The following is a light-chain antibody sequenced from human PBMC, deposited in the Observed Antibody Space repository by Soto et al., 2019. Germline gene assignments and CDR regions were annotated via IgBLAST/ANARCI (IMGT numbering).Light chain of an antibody. J-gene: IGLJ1*01. CDR2: GVN. CDR3: CSYAGTVASV. V-gene: IGLV2-23*02. Sequence: QSVLTQPASVSGSPGQSITISCAGTGSDVGAYNLVSWYQQHPGKAPKLIICGVNTRPSGISNRFSGSKSGDTASLTISGPQAEDEADYFCCSYAGTVASVFGTGTKVTVL. CDR1: GSDVGAYNL.